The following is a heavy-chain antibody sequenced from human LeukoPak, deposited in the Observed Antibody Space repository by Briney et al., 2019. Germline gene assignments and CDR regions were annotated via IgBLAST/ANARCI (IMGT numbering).Heavy chain of an antibody. D-gene: IGHD2-2*01. V-gene: IGHV3-30*02. Sequence: GGSLRLSCTASGFSFSSYGMRWVRQAPGKGLEWVAFIRYDESNKYYADSVKGRFTISRDNSKNTLYLQMNSLRVEDTAVYFCAREYRIVMDVWGKGTTVIVSS. CDR1: GFSFSSYG. J-gene: IGHJ6*03. CDR3: AREYRIVMDV. CDR2: IRYDESNK.